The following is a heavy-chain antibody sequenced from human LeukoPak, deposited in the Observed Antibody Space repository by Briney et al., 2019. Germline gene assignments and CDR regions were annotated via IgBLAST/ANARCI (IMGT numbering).Heavy chain of an antibody. J-gene: IGHJ4*02. D-gene: IGHD3-22*01. CDR2: ISAYNGNT. V-gene: IGHV1-18*01. CDR3: ARDYYDSSGYYWYYFDY. CDR1: GYTFTSYG. Sequence: ASVKVSCKASGYTFTSYGISWVRQAPGQGLEWMGWISAYNGNTNYAQKLQGRVTMTTDTSTSTAYMELRSLRSDETAVYYCARDYYDSSGYYWYYFDYWGQGTLVTVSS.